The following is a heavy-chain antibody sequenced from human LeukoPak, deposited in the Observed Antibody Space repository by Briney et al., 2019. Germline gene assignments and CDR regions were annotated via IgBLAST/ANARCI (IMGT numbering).Heavy chain of an antibody. CDR3: ARQLGYCSGGSCSFYFDY. Sequence: PSETLSLTCTVSGDSISNHYWGWIRQPPGKGLQWIGTIYYSGSTYYNPSLKSRVTISVDTSKNQFSLKLSSVTAADTAVYYCARQLGYCSGGSCSFYFDYWGQGTLVTVSS. V-gene: IGHV4-39*01. CDR2: IYYSGST. J-gene: IGHJ4*02. D-gene: IGHD2-15*01. CDR1: GDSISNHY.